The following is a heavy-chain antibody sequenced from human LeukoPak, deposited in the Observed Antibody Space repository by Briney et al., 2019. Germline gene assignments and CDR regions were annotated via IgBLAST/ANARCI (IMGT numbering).Heavy chain of an antibody. V-gene: IGHV3-53*01. Sequence: GGSLRLSCAASGFTVSSNYMSWVRQAPGKGLEWLSVIYSDGSTYYADSVKGRFTVSRDNSKNTLYLQMNSLRAEDTAVYYCARGLYYYDSSGYLYFWGQGTLVTVSS. J-gene: IGHJ4*02. CDR2: IYSDGST. CDR3: ARGLYYYDSSGYLYF. CDR1: GFTVSSNY. D-gene: IGHD3-22*01.